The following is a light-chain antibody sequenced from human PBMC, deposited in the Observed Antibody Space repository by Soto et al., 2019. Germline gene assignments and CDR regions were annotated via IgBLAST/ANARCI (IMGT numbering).Light chain of an antibody. CDR2: EVS. Sequence: QSVLTQPPSVSGSPGQSVTISCTGTSSDVGNYNRVSWYQQPPGTAPKLMIYEVSNRPSGVPDRFSGSKSGNTASLTISGVQAEDEVEYYCSSYSSTSTYVFGTGTKLTVL. J-gene: IGLJ1*01. CDR1: SSDVGNYNR. CDR3: SSYSSTSTYV. V-gene: IGLV2-18*02.